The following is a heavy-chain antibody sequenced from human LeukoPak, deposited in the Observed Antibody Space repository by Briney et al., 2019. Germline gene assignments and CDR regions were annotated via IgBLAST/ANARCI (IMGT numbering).Heavy chain of an antibody. Sequence: PWGSLRLSCAASGFTFSNYWIHWVRQVPGKGLVWVSRINSDARSTSYADSVKGRFTISRDNAKNSLYLQMNSLRAEDTAVYYCARVSRRDIVVVPAAIHSDYMDVWGKGTTVTVSS. V-gene: IGHV3-74*01. D-gene: IGHD2-2*01. CDR2: INSDARST. CDR1: GFTFSNYW. CDR3: ARVSRRDIVVVPAAIHSDYMDV. J-gene: IGHJ6*03.